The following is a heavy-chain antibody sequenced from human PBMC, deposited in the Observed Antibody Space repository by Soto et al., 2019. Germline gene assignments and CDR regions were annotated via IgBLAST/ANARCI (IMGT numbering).Heavy chain of an antibody. CDR3: ARVTANLFDY. J-gene: IGHJ4*02. Sequence: SSETLSLTCTVSGGSLSNYYWSWIRQPPGKELEWIGYIYYSGSTSYNPSLKNRVTISVDTSKNQFSLKLSSVTAADTAVYYCARVTANLFDYWGQGTLVTVSS. CDR2: IYYSGST. CDR1: GGSLSNYY. D-gene: IGHD2-21*02. V-gene: IGHV4-59*01.